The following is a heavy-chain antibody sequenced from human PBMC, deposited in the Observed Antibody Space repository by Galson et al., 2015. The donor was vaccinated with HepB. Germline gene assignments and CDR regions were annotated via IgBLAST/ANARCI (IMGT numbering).Heavy chain of an antibody. Sequence: ETLSLTCTVSGGSISSYYWSWIRQPPGKGLEGIGYIYYSGSTNYNPSLKSRVTISVDTSKNQFSLKLSSVTAADTAVYYCARESAAGTLGYWGQGTLVTVSS. CDR1: GGSISSYY. J-gene: IGHJ4*02. CDR3: ARESAAGTLGY. CDR2: IYYSGST. D-gene: IGHD6-13*01. V-gene: IGHV4-59*01.